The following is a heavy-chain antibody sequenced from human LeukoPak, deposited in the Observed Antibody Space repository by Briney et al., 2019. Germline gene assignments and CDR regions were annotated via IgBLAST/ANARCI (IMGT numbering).Heavy chain of an antibody. CDR3: ALTMIRGAYYYMDV. Sequence: SETLSLTCAVYGGSFSDDYWSWIRQPPGKGLEWIGEINHSGSTNYNPSLKSRVTISVDTSKNQFSLKLSFVTAADTAVYYCALTMIRGAYYYMDVWGRGTTVTVSS. CDR1: GGSFSDDY. V-gene: IGHV4-34*01. D-gene: IGHD3-10*01. J-gene: IGHJ6*03. CDR2: INHSGST.